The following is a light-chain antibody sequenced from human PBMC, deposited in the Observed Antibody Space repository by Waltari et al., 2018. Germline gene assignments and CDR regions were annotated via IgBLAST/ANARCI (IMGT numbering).Light chain of an antibody. CDR1: QGISSW. Sequence: DIQITQSPSTLSASVGDRVTITCRTSQGISSWLAWYQQTPGKAPQLLIYPASTLESGVPSRFSGSGSGTEFTLTISSLQPDDSATYYCQQYDHYPWTFGQGTKVELK. V-gene: IGKV1-5*03. CDR2: PAS. J-gene: IGKJ1*01. CDR3: QQYDHYPWT.